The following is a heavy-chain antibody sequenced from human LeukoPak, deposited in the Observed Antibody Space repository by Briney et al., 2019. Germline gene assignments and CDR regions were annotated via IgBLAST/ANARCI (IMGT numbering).Heavy chain of an antibody. D-gene: IGHD6-13*01. V-gene: IGHV1-2*02. J-gene: IGHJ4*02. CDR2: INPNSGGT. CDR3: ARAGYSSSRTIGY. Sequence: ASVKVSCKASGYTFTGYYMHWVRQAPGQGPEWMGWINPNSGGTNYAQKLQGRVTMTRDTSISTAYMELSRLRSDDTAVYYCARAGYSSSRTIGYWGQGTLVTVSS. CDR1: GYTFTGYY.